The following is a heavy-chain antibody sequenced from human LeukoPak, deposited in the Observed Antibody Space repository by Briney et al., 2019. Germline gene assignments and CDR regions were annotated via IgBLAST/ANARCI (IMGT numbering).Heavy chain of an antibody. CDR3: AREGWYYDSSGYPNWDFDY. V-gene: IGHV3-48*04. CDR1: GFTFSSYS. Sequence: GGSLRLSCAAFGFTFSSYSMNWVRQAPGKGLEWVSYISSSSSTIYYADSVKGRFTISRDNAKNSLNLQMNSLRAEDTAVYYCAREGWYYDSSGYPNWDFDYWGQGTLVTVSS. CDR2: ISSSSSTI. D-gene: IGHD3-22*01. J-gene: IGHJ4*02.